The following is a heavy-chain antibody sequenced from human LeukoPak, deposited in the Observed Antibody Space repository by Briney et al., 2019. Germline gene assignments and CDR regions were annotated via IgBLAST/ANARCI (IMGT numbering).Heavy chain of an antibody. D-gene: IGHD6-13*01. CDR3: AAPSIAAAGTIYNYYGMDV. V-gene: IGHV1-58*02. CDR1: GFTFTSSA. J-gene: IGHJ6*02. Sequence: AASVKVSCKASGFTFTSSAMQWVRQARGQRLEWLGWIVVGSGNTNYAQKFQERVTITRDMSTSTAYMELSSLRSEDTAVYYCAAPSIAAAGTIYNYYGMDVWGQGTTVTVSS. CDR2: IVVGSGNT.